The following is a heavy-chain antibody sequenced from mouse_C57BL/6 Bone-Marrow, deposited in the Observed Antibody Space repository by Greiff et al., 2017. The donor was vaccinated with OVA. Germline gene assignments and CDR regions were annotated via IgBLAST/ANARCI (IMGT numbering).Heavy chain of an antibody. J-gene: IGHJ1*03. D-gene: IGHD2-3*01. CDR1: GFTFNTYA. V-gene: IGHV10-3*01. CDR2: IRSKSSNYAT. Sequence: EVQLVESGGGLVQPKGSLKLSCAASGFTFNTYAMHWVRQAPGKGLEWVARIRSKSSNYATYYADSVKDRFTISRDDSQSMLYLQMNNLKTEDTAMYYCVRDQGGYYDYWYFDVWGTGTTVTVSS. CDR3: VRDQGGYYDYWYFDV.